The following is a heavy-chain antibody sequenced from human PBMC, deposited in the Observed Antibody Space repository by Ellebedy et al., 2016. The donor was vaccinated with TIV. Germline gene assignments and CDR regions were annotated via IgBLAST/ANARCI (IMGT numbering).Heavy chain of an antibody. CDR1: GFTFSSYA. CDR2: ISGSGGST. J-gene: IGHJ4*02. Sequence: GESLKISCAASGFTFSSYAMSWVRQAPGKGLEWVSAISGSGGSTYYADSVKGRFTISRDNSKNTLYLQMNSLRAEDTAVYYCARDRFFRYCSGGSCYPFDYWGQGTLVTVSS. D-gene: IGHD2-15*01. CDR3: ARDRFFRYCSGGSCYPFDY. V-gene: IGHV3-23*01.